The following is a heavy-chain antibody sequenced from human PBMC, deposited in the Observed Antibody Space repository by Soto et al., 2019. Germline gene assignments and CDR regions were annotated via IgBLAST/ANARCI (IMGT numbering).Heavy chain of an antibody. CDR1: GFTFSSYG. D-gene: IGHD1-26*01. CDR3: AKDRNSGSSLYYYYYYGMDV. Sequence: GGSLRLSCAASGFTFSSYGMHWVRQAPGKGLEWVAVISYDGSNKYYADSVKGRFTISRDNSKNTLYLQMNSLRAEDTAVYYCAKDRNSGSSLYYYYYYGMDVWGQGTTVTVSS. V-gene: IGHV3-30*18. CDR2: ISYDGSNK. J-gene: IGHJ6*02.